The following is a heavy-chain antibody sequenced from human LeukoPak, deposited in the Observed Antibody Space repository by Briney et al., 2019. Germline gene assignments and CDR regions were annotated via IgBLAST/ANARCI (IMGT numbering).Heavy chain of an antibody. D-gene: IGHD2-2*01. CDR3: ARHLVVVVVPAATENWFDP. Sequence: SETLSLTCTVSGGSISSSSYYWGWIRQPPGKGLEWIGSIYYSGSTYYNTSLKSRVTISVDTSKNQFSLKLSSVTAADTAVYYCARHLVVVVVPAATENWFDPWGQGTLVTVSS. CDR1: GGSISSSSYY. V-gene: IGHV4-39*01. J-gene: IGHJ5*02. CDR2: IYYSGST.